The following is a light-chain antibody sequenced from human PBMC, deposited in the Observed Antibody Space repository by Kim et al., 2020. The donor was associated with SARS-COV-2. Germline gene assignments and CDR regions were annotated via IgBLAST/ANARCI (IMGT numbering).Light chain of an antibody. CDR1: SLRSYY. V-gene: IGLV3-19*01. J-gene: IGLJ3*02. CDR3: NSRDSTDNHV. Sequence: SSELTQDPAVSVALGQTVRITCQGDSLRSYYATWYQQKPGQAPILVIYGKNNRPSGIPDRFSGSSSGNTASLTITGTQAGDEADYYCNSRDSTDNHVVGG. CDR2: GKN.